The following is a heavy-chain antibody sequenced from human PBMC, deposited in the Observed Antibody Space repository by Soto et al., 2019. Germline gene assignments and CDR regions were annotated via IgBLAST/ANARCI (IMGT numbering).Heavy chain of an antibody. V-gene: IGHV3-33*01. CDR2: IWYDGSNK. CDR3: ARAMAGNVTIFGVVIDYYYYYGMDV. D-gene: IGHD3-3*01. CDR1: GFTFSSYG. Sequence: QVQLVESGGGVVQPGRSLRLSCAASGFTFSSYGMHWVRQAPGKGLEWVAVIWYDGSNKYYADSVKGRFTISRDNSKNTLYLQMNSLRAEDTAVYYCARAMAGNVTIFGVVIDYYYYYGMDVWGQGTTVTVSS. J-gene: IGHJ6*02.